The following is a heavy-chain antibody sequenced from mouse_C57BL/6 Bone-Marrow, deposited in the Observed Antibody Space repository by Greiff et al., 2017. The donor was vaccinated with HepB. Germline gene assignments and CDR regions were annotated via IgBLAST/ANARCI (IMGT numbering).Heavy chain of an antibody. CDR1: GYSITSGYY. CDR2: ISYDGSN. V-gene: IGHV3-6*01. Sequence: EVKLMESGPGLVKPSQSLSLTCSVTGYSITSGYYWNWIRQFPGNKLEWMGYISYDGSNNYNPSLKNRISITRDTSKNQFFLKLNSVTTEDTATYYCACNFYFDYWGQGTTLTVSS. J-gene: IGHJ2*01. CDR3: ACNFYFDY. D-gene: IGHD2-1*01.